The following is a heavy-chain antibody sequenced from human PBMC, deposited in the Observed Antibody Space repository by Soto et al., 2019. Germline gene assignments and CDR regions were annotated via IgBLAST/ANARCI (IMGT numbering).Heavy chain of an antibody. D-gene: IGHD6-13*01. CDR3: ARYWNAGTLYGAFDI. CDR1: GGSFTNYV. J-gene: IGHJ3*02. V-gene: IGHV1-69*06. Sequence: QVQLVQSGAEVRKPGSSVKVSCEASGGSFTNYVISWLRQAPGQGLEWMGGIIPNYEAANYAQKFRGRLTITADKAKNTAYMELNSLRPEDTATYYCARYWNAGTLYGAFDIWGQGTTVIVS. CDR2: IIPNYEAA.